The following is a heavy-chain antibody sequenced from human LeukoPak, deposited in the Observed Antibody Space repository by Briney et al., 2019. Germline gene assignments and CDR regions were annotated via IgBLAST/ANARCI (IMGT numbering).Heavy chain of an antibody. V-gene: IGHV4-4*07. CDR1: SGSISSYD. D-gene: IGHD3-10*01. Sequence: SETLSLTCTVSSGSISSYDWSWIRQPAGKGLEWIGRIYTSGSPNYNPSLKSRVTMSVDTSKNQFSLKLSSVTAADTAVYYCARLMVRGVMYYYYYMDVWGKGTTVTISS. CDR2: IYTSGSP. CDR3: ARLMVRGVMYYYYYMDV. J-gene: IGHJ6*03.